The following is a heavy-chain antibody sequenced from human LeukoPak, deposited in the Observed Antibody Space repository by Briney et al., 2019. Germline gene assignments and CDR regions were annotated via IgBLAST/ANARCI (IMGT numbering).Heavy chain of an antibody. Sequence: PGGSLRLSCAASGFTFSSYEMNWVCQAPGKGLEWVSYISSSGSTIYYADSVKGRFTISRDNAKNTLYLQMNSLRAEDTAVYYCARSARLMKGVVEVTALDDWGQGTLVTVSS. J-gene: IGHJ4*02. CDR1: GFTFSSYE. D-gene: IGHD3-10*01. V-gene: IGHV3-48*03. CDR3: ARSARLMKGVVEVTALDD. CDR2: ISSSGSTI.